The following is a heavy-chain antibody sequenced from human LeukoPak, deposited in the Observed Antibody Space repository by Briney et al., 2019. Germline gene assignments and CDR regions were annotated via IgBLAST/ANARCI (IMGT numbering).Heavy chain of an antibody. J-gene: IGHJ5*02. V-gene: IGHV4-59*01. D-gene: IGHD3-22*01. Sequence: SETLSLTCTVSGGSISSYYWSWIRQPPGKGLEWIGYIYYSGSTNYNPSLKSRVTISVDTSKNQFSLKLSSVTAADTAVYYCAREGRYHYDSSGYPAGVWFDPWGQGTLVTVSS. CDR1: GGSISSYY. CDR2: IYYSGST. CDR3: AREGRYHYDSSGYPAGVWFDP.